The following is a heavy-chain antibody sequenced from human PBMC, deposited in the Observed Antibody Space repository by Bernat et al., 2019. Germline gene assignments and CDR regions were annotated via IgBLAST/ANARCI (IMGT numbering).Heavy chain of an antibody. CDR3: ARVGCSGGSCYSGAFDI. D-gene: IGHD2-15*01. Sequence: QVQLVESGGGVVQPGRSLRLSCAASGFTFSSYGMHWFRQAPGKGLEWVAVIWYDGSNKYYADSVKGRFTISRDNSKNTLYLQMNSLRAEDTAVYYCARVGCSGGSCYSGAFDIWGQGTMVTVSS. J-gene: IGHJ3*02. CDR1: GFTFSSYG. V-gene: IGHV3-33*01. CDR2: IWYDGSNK.